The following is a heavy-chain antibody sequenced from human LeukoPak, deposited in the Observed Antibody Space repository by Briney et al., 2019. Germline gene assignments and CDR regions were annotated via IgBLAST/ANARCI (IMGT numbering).Heavy chain of an antibody. Sequence: SETLSRTCAVYGGSFSGYYWSWIRQPPGKGLEWVGEINHSGSTNYNPSLKRRVTISVDTSKNQFSLKLSSVTAADTAVYYCARGLGYCSGGSCQGLFDYWGQGTLVTASS. J-gene: IGHJ4*02. D-gene: IGHD2-15*01. CDR1: GGSFSGYY. CDR2: INHSGST. V-gene: IGHV4-34*01. CDR3: ARGLGYCSGGSCQGLFDY.